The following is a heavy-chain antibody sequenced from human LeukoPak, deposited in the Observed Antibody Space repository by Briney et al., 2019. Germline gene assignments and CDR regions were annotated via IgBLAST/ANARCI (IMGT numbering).Heavy chain of an antibody. V-gene: IGHV4-61*02. J-gene: IGHJ4*02. CDR2: IYTSGST. Sequence: PSETLSLTCTVSGGSISSGSYYWSWVRQPAGKGLEWIGRIYTSGSTHYNPSLKNRGTISVDTSKNQLSLRLSSVTAADTAVYYCARALGYCSGTTCFRFDCWGQGTLVTVSS. CDR3: ARALGYCSGTTCFRFDC. CDR1: GGSISSGSYY. D-gene: IGHD2-2*01.